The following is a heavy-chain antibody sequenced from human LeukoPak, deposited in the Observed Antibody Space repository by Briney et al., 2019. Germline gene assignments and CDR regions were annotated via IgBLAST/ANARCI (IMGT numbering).Heavy chain of an antibody. CDR3: ARVVLSTVAGPTRAYNWFDP. Sequence: ASVKVSCKASGYTFTGYYMHWVRQAPGQGLEWMGWINPNSGGTNYAQKLQGRVTMTRDTSISTAYMELSRLRSDDTAVYYCARVVLSTVAGPTRAYNWFDPWGQGTMVTVSS. CDR1: GYTFTGYY. CDR2: INPNSGGT. J-gene: IGHJ5*02. V-gene: IGHV1-2*02. D-gene: IGHD6-19*01.